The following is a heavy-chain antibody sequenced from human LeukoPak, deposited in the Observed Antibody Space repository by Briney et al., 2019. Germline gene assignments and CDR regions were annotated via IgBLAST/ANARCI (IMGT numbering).Heavy chain of an antibody. CDR3: ARVKRPTSRSSERSVASFDY. D-gene: IGHD1-1*01. CDR2: ISSSSNYI. J-gene: IGHJ4*02. Sequence: GGSLRLSCAASRFIFSSYNMNWVRQAPGKGLEWVSSISSSSNYIYYADSVKGRFTISRDNAKNSLYLQMNSLRAEDTAVYYCARVKRPTSRSSERSVASFDYWGQGTLVTVSS. V-gene: IGHV3-21*01. CDR1: RFIFSSYN.